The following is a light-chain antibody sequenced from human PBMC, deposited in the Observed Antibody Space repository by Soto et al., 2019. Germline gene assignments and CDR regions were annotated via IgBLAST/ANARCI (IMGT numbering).Light chain of an antibody. J-gene: IGLJ1*01. CDR1: SSEVGGYNY. V-gene: IGLV2-14*01. Sequence: QSALTQPASVSGSPGQSITISCTGTSSEVGGYNYVSWYQQHPGKAPKLMIYDVSNRPSGVSNRFSRSNSGNTASLPISGLQAEDEADYYCRSYTSSRTYVFGTGTKVTV. CDR3: RSYTSSRTYV. CDR2: DVS.